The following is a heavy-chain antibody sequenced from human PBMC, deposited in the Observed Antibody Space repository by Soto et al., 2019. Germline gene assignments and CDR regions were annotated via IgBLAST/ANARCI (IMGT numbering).Heavy chain of an antibody. J-gene: IGHJ5*02. Sequence: ESGGGVVQPGRSLRLSCAASGFTFSSYGMHWVRQAPGKGLEWVAVIWYDGSNKYYADSVKGRFTISRDNSKNTLYLQMNSLRAEDTAVYYCARTGGIAAAGTSGWFDPWGQGTLVTVSS. CDR1: GFTFSSYG. V-gene: IGHV3-33*01. D-gene: IGHD6-13*01. CDR2: IWYDGSNK. CDR3: ARTGGIAAAGTSGWFDP.